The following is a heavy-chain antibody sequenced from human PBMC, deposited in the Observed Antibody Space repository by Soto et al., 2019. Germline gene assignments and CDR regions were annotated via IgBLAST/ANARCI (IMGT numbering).Heavy chain of an antibody. Sequence: QVQLVQSGTEVRKPGSSVKVSCKASGGTFDSNAISWVRLAPGQGLEWMGGIIPIFGTINNAQKFQDRVTIPADASANIAYMELSSLRSEDTAIYYCAREGLTFGPGAVGGAFDIWGQGTLVTVSS. V-gene: IGHV1-69*12. CDR3: AREGLTFGPGAVGGAFDI. D-gene: IGHD2-2*01. CDR1: GGTFDSNA. J-gene: IGHJ3*02. CDR2: IIPIFGTI.